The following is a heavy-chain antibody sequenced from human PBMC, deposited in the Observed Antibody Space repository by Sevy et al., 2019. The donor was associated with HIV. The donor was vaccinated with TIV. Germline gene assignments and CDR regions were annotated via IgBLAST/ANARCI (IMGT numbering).Heavy chain of an antibody. CDR2: IWYDGSNK. CDR3: ARETRDSSSSQVDY. V-gene: IGHV3-33*01. Sequence: GGSLRLSCAASGFTFSSYGMHWVRQAPGKGLEWVAVIWYDGSNKYYADSVKGRFTISRDNSKKTLYLQMNSLRAEDTAVYYCARETRDSSSSQVDYWGQGTMVTVSS. J-gene: IGHJ4*02. D-gene: IGHD6-6*01. CDR1: GFTFSSYG.